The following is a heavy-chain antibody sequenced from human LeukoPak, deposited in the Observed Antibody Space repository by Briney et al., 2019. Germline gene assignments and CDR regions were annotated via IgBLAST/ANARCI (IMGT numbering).Heavy chain of an antibody. CDR1: GFIVSSNY. V-gene: IGHV3-53*01. CDR3: ARARGYSYGCDY. D-gene: IGHD5-18*01. Sequence: GGSLRLSCAASGFIVSSNYMSWVRQAPGKGLEWVSVIYSGGSTYYADPVKGRFTISRDNSKNTLYLQMNSLRVEDTAVYYCARARGYSYGCDYWGQGTLVTVSS. J-gene: IGHJ4*02. CDR2: IYSGGST.